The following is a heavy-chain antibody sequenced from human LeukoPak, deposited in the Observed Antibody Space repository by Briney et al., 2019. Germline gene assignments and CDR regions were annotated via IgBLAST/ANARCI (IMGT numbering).Heavy chain of an antibody. V-gene: IGHV3-23*01. CDR2: TSGSGGST. J-gene: IGHJ4*02. CDR1: GFTFSSYA. D-gene: IGHD4-17*01. CDR3: AKSLDYGDYVSDY. Sequence: GGSLRLSCAASGFTFSSYAMSWVRQAPGKGLEWVSATSGSGGSTYYADSVKGRFTISRDNSKNTLYLQMNSLRAEDTAVYYCAKSLDYGDYVSDYWGQGTLVTASS.